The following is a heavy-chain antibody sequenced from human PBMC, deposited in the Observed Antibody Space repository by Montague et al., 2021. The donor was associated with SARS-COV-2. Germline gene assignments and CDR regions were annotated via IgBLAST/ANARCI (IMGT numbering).Heavy chain of an antibody. CDR3: ARTHYDILAGYYIAFDY. Sequence: PALVKPTQTLTLTCTFSGFSLGTSGMCVSWIRQPPGKALEWLAHIDWDDDKYYSTSLKTRLTISKDTSKIQVVLTMTNMDPVDTATYYCARTHYDILAGYYIAFDYWGQGTLVTVSS. D-gene: IGHD3-9*01. J-gene: IGHJ4*02. CDR1: GFSLGTSGMC. V-gene: IGHV2-70*01. CDR2: IDWDDDK.